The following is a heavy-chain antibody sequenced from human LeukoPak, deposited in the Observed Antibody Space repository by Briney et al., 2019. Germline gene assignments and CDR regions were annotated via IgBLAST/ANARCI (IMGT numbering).Heavy chain of an antibody. CDR3: IVFGDSNH. D-gene: IGHD4-17*01. J-gene: IGHJ5*02. Sequence: GGSLRLSCAASGLTGSLNYMSWVRQAPGKGLEWVSAIHTSGDTCYADSVKGRFTISRDTSKNTLYLQINSLRVEDTAVYYCIVFGDSNHWGQGTLVTVSS. CDR1: GLTGSLNY. V-gene: IGHV3-53*01. CDR2: IHTSGDT.